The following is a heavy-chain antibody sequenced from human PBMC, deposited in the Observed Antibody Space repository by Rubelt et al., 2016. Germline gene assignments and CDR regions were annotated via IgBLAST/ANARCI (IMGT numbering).Heavy chain of an antibody. CDR1: GYTFTSYG. Sequence: QVQLVQSGAEVKKPGASVKVSCKASGYTFTSYGISWVRQAPGQGLEWMGWISAYNGNTNYAQKLQGRVTMTTDTSTSKGYMGLRSRRSDDTAVYYCARAKGGYYFYYCDYWGQGTLVTVSS. CDR3: ARAKGGYYFYYCDY. D-gene: IGHD3-22*01. CDR2: ISAYNGNT. J-gene: IGHJ4*02. V-gene: IGHV1-18*01.